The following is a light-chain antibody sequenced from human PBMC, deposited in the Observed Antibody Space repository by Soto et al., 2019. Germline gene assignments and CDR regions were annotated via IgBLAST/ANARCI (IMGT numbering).Light chain of an antibody. CDR3: SSYTDGGTI. V-gene: IGLV2-14*01. J-gene: IGLJ1*01. CDR1: SGDVGGYYY. CDR2: EVS. Sequence: QSALTQPASVSGSPGQSITISCTGTSGDVGGYYYVSWYQQLPGKAPKLMISEVSNRPSGVSNRFSGSKSGNTASLTISGLHAEDEADYYCSSYTDGGTIFGTGTKVTVL.